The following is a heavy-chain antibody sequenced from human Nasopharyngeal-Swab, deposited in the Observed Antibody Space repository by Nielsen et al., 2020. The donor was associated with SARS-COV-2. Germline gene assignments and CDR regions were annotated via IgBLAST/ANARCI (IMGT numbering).Heavy chain of an antibody. CDR3: ATPWELSAY. Sequence: WIRQPPGKGLEWIGEINHSGSTNYNPSLKSRVTISVDTSKNQFSLKLSSVTAADTAVYYCATPWELSAYWGQGTLVTVSS. CDR2: INHSGST. V-gene: IGHV4-34*01. J-gene: IGHJ4*02. D-gene: IGHD1-26*01.